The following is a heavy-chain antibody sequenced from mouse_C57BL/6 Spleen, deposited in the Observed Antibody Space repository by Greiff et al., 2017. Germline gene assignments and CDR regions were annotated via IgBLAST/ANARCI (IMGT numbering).Heavy chain of an antibody. CDR2: ISSGSSTI. Sequence: EVKLVESGGGLVKPGGSLKLSCAASGFTFSDYGMHWVRQAPEKGLEWVAYISSGSSTIYYADTVKGRFTISRDNAKNTLFLQMTSLRSEDTAMYYCARRPVVERYFDVWGTGTTVTVSS. CDR1: GFTFSDYG. D-gene: IGHD1-1*01. V-gene: IGHV5-17*01. CDR3: ARRPVVERYFDV. J-gene: IGHJ1*03.